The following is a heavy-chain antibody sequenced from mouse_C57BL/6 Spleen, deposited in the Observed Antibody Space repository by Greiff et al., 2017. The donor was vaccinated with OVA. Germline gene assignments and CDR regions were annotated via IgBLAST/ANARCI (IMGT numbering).Heavy chain of an antibody. J-gene: IGHJ2*01. Sequence: EVQLMESGGGLVKPGGSLKLSCAASGFTFSDYGMHWVRQAPEKGLEWVAYISSGSSTIYYADTVKGRFTISRDNAKNTVSLQISSLRSEDTAMYYCARPGSSCLYYFDYWGQGTTLTVSS. V-gene: IGHV5-17*01. CDR3: ARPGSSCLYYFDY. D-gene: IGHD1-1*01. CDR2: ISSGSSTI. CDR1: GFTFSDYG.